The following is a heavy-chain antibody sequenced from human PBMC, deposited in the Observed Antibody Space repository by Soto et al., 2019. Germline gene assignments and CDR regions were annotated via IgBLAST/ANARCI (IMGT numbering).Heavy chain of an antibody. V-gene: IGHV3-33*01. J-gene: IGHJ4*02. CDR2: IWYDGSNK. Sequence: GGSLRLSCAASGFTFSSYGMHWVRQAPGKGLEWVAVIWYDGSNKYYADSVKGRFTISRDNSKNTLYLQMNSLRAEDTAVYYCASGYSYGIFDYWGQGTLVTVSS. CDR3: ASGYSYGIFDY. CDR1: GFTFSSYG. D-gene: IGHD5-18*01.